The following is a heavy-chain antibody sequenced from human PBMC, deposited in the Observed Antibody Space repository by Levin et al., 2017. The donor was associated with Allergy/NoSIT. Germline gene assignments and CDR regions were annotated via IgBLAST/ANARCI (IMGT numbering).Heavy chain of an antibody. CDR3: AHLSYNWNYRSSAYFDY. J-gene: IGHJ4*02. CDR2: IYWDDDS. CDR1: GFSLSTNGVG. V-gene: IGHV2-5*02. D-gene: IGHD1-7*01. Sequence: SGPTLVKPTQTLTLTCTFSGFSLSTNGVGVGWIRQSPVKALEWLALIYWDDDSRYSPSLRSRLTITKDTSKNQVVLTMTNVDPVDTATYYCAHLSYNWNYRSSAYFDYWGQGTLVTVSS.